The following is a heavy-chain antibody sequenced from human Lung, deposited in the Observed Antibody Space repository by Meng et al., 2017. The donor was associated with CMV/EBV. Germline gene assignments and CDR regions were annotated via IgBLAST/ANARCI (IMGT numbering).Heavy chain of an antibody. J-gene: IGHJ5*01. D-gene: IGHD2-2*01. Sequence: SXXVSXKTSGGTFSDYTISWVRQAPGQGLEWMGRVTPIVGIPRYAQIFQDRVTITADKFTSTTYMELTGLTSTDTAVYYCATSQCSSANCRDAYNWFDSWGQGXLVTVSS. V-gene: IGHV1-69*02. CDR2: VTPIVGIP. CDR1: GGTFSDYT. CDR3: ATSQCSSANCRDAYNWFDS.